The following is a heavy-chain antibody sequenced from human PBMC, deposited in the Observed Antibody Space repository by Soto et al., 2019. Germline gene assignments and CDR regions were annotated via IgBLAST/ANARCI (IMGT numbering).Heavy chain of an antibody. D-gene: IGHD6-19*01. Sequence: QVQLVQSGAEVEKPGASVKVSCKASGYTFTSFDINWVRRATGQGLEWMGWMNPNSGNTGYAQKFQGRVTMTRNTSISTAYMELSSLRSEDTAVYYCARAYTWGVAVAGTWGQGTLVTVSS. V-gene: IGHV1-8*01. J-gene: IGHJ4*02. CDR1: GYTFTSFD. CDR2: MNPNSGNT. CDR3: ARAYTWGVAVAGT.